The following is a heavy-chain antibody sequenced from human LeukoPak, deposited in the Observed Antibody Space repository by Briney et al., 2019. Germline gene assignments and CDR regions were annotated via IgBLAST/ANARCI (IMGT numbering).Heavy chain of an antibody. Sequence: PGGSLSLSCAASGFTLSGYGMHWVRQAPGKGLEWVAFIRYDGSNKDYADSVKGRFTISRDNSKNTLYLQMNSLRAEDTAVYYCAKYRGYSYGDLDFSGQGTLVTVSS. CDR2: IRYDGSNK. CDR3: AKYRGYSYGDLDF. J-gene: IGHJ4*02. CDR1: GFTLSGYG. V-gene: IGHV3-30*02. D-gene: IGHD5-18*01.